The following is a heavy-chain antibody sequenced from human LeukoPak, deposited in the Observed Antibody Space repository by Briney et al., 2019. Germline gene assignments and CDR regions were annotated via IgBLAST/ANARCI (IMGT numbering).Heavy chain of an antibody. Sequence: GGSLRLSCAASGFTFSSYSMNWVRQAPGKGLEWVSSISSSSSYIHYADSVKGRFTISRDNAKNSLYLQMNSLRAEDTAVYYCARELVGATTDDAFDIWGQGTMVTVSS. CDR2: ISSSSSYI. CDR1: GFTFSSYS. D-gene: IGHD1-26*01. CDR3: ARELVGATTDDAFDI. J-gene: IGHJ3*02. V-gene: IGHV3-21*01.